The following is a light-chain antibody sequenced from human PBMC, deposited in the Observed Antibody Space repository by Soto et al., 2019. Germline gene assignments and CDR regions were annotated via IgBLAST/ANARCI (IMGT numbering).Light chain of an antibody. CDR3: QQYIRWPLT. V-gene: IGKV3-15*01. CDR2: GAS. Sequence: EIVLTRSPATLSLSPGERATLSCRASQSVSRNLAWYQQTPGQAPSLLIYGASTRATGTPARFSGSGSGTEFTLTISSLQSEDFAVYYCQQYIRWPLTFGGGTKVDIK. J-gene: IGKJ4*01. CDR1: QSVSRN.